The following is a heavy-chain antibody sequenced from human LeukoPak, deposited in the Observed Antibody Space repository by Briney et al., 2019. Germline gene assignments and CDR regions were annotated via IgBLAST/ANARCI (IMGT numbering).Heavy chain of an antibody. J-gene: IGHJ6*03. Sequence: GESLKISCQGSGYRFTSYWVGWVRQMPGKGLEWMGIIYPGDSDTRYSPSFRGQVTISADKSISTAYLQWSSLKASDTAMYYCAGQSGDYSYYYYMDVWGKGTTVTISS. CDR1: GYRFTSYW. D-gene: IGHD2-21*02. CDR2: IYPGDSDT. V-gene: IGHV5-51*01. CDR3: AGQSGDYSYYYYMDV.